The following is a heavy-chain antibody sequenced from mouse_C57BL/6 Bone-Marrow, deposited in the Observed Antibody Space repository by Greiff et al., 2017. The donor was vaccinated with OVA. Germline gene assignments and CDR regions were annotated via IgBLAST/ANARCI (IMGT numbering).Heavy chain of an antibody. V-gene: IGHV1-85*01. D-gene: IGHD6-1*01. CDR1: GYTFTSYD. CDR3: AFAKGAWFAY. J-gene: IGHJ3*01. Sequence: VKLQESGPELVKPGASVQLSCKASGYTFTSYDINWVTQRPGQGLEWIGWIYPRAGSTKYNETFTGKATLTVDTSASTAYMELHRLTSEDSAVYFCAFAKGAWFAYWGQGTLVTVSA. CDR2: IYPRAGST.